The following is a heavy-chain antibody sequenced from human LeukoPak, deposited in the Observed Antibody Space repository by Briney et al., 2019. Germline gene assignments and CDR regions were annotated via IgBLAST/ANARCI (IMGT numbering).Heavy chain of an antibody. CDR3: AKDLKRGGELSFDY. V-gene: IGHV3-23*01. CDR1: GFTFTSYA. J-gene: IGHJ4*02. D-gene: IGHD4-17*01. Sequence: GGSLRLSCAVSGFTFTSYAMSWVRQAPGKGLEWVSAISGSGGSTYYADSVKGRFTISRDNSNNTLYLQMNSLRAEDTAVYYCAKDLKRGGELSFDYWGEGSLVTVSS. CDR2: ISGSGGST.